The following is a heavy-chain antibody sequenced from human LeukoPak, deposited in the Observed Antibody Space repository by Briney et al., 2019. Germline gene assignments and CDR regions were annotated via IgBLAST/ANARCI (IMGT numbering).Heavy chain of an antibody. D-gene: IGHD1-14*01. Sequence: ASVKVSCKASGGTFSSYAISWVRQAPGQGLEWMGGIIPIFGTANYAQKFQGRVTITADESTSTAYMELSSLRSEDTAVYYCATYNDYYYYMDVWGKGTTVTVSS. V-gene: IGHV1-69*13. J-gene: IGHJ6*03. CDR2: IIPIFGTA. CDR1: GGTFSSYA. CDR3: ATYNDYYYYMDV.